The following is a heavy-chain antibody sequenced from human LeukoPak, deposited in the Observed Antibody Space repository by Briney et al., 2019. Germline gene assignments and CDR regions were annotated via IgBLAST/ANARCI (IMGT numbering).Heavy chain of an antibody. CDR2: INPNSGGT. V-gene: IGHV1-2*04. J-gene: IGHJ4*02. D-gene: IGHD2-21*02. CDR1: GYTFTGYY. Sequence: ASVKVSCKASGYTFTGYYMHWVRQAPGQGLEWMGWINPNSGGTNYAQKIQGWVTMTRDTSISTAYMELSRLRSDDTAVYYCARATYKVTFDYWGQGTLVTVSS. CDR3: ARATYKVTFDY.